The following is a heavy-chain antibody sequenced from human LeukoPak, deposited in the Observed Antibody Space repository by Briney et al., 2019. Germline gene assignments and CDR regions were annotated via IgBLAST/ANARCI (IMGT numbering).Heavy chain of an antibody. CDR1: GGSFSGYY. V-gene: IGHV4-34*01. J-gene: IGHJ4*02. CDR2: INHSGGTGST. D-gene: IGHD6-19*01. CDR3: ARGLKTVAGPPFDY. Sequence: SETLSLTCAVYGGSFSGYYWSWIRQPPGKGLEWIGEINHSGGTGSTKHNPSLKSRVTISADMSKNQFSLKVTSVTAADTAVYFCARGLKTVAGPPFDYWGQGTLVTVSS.